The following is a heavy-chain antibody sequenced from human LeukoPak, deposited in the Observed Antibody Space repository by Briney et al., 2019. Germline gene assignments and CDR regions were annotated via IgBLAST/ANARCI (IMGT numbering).Heavy chain of an antibody. CDR3: AGISYSGTWPVGY. V-gene: IGHV3-23*01. J-gene: IGHJ4*02. Sequence: PGGSLRLSCAASGFTFNNYGMHWIRQAPGKGLEWVSGISAGGDTTYTADSVRGRFTISRDNSNNTLYLQMNTLTAEDTAVYYCAGISYSGTWPVGYWGQGALVTVTA. CDR2: ISAGGDTT. D-gene: IGHD6-25*01. CDR1: GFTFNNYG.